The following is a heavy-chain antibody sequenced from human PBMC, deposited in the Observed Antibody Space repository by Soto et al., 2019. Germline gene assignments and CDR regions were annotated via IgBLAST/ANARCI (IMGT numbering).Heavy chain of an antibody. CDR3: AKSGESGWYGDYVDGFDI. D-gene: IGHD6-19*01. V-gene: IGHV3-30*18. CDR2: ISFDGINK. Sequence: QVHLVESGGGVVRPGESLTLSCAASGFTFGKYGMHWVRQAPGKGLEWVTVISFDGINKDYADSVKGRFTISRDNSTNTLYLSMHSLRPEDTAVYYCAKSGESGWYGDYVDGFDIWGQGTMVTVSS. CDR1: GFTFGKYG. J-gene: IGHJ3*02.